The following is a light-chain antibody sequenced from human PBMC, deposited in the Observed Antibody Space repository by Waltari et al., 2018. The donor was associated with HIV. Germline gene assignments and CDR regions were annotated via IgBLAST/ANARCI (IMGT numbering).Light chain of an antibody. Sequence: QTVVTQKPSLSVSPGGTVTLTCGLTFCSVSCVNSPRWYQQTPGQPPRALIYSSKTLSSGVPDRFSGSILGDKAALTITGAQADDESDYYCSLYLDSGVSVFGGGTRLSV. V-gene: IGLV8-61*01. J-gene: IGLJ3*02. CDR2: SSK. CDR3: SLYLDSGVSV. CDR1: FCSVSCVNS.